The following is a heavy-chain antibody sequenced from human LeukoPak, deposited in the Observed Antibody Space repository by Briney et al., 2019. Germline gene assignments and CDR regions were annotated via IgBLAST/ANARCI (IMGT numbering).Heavy chain of an antibody. Sequence: SVKVSCKASGGTFSSYAISWVRQAPGQGLEWMGRIIPILGIANYAQKFQGRVTITADKSTSTAYMELSSLRSEDTAVYYCATQSSIAARNPFDYWGQGTLVTVSS. J-gene: IGHJ4*02. V-gene: IGHV1-69*04. CDR3: ATQSSIAARNPFDY. CDR2: IIPILGIA. D-gene: IGHD6-6*01. CDR1: GGTFSSYA.